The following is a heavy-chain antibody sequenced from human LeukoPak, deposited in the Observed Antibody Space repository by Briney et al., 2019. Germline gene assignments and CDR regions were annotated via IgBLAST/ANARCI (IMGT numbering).Heavy chain of an antibody. CDR3: AREGYCSGGSCYYFDY. Sequence: PGGSLRLSCAVSGFTFNTYSMTWVRQAPGKGLEWVSSISGSGTYIYYADSVKGRFTISRDNAKNSLYLQMNGLRAEDTAVYYCAREGYCSGGSCYYFDYWGQGTLVTVSS. V-gene: IGHV3-21*01. J-gene: IGHJ4*02. D-gene: IGHD2-15*01. CDR2: ISGSGTYI. CDR1: GFTFNTYS.